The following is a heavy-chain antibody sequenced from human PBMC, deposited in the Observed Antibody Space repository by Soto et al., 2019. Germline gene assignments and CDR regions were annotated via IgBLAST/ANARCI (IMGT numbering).Heavy chain of an antibody. CDR2: ISASGINT. CDR3: AKDVL. D-gene: IGHD2-15*01. Sequence: PGGSLRLSCAASGFTFSSSAVSWVRQAPGKGLEWVSAISASGINTYYADSVKGRFTISRDNSKNTLYLQMNSLRDEDTAVYYCAKDVLGVQGTLVTVSS. CDR1: GFTFSSSA. J-gene: IGHJ4*02. V-gene: IGHV3-23*01.